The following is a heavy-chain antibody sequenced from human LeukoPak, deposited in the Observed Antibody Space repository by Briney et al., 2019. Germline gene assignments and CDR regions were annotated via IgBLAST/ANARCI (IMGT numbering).Heavy chain of an antibody. CDR1: GYTFTNYG. CDR2: ISAYNGNT. J-gene: IGHJ6*03. CDR3: ARIDIVVVPAAHMDV. Sequence: ASVKVSCKASGYTFTNYGTSWVRQAPGQGLEWMGWISAYNGNTNYAQKLQGRVTMTTDTSTSTAYMELRSLRSDDTAVYYCARIDIVVVPAAHMDVWGKGTTVTVSS. V-gene: IGHV1-18*01. D-gene: IGHD2-2*01.